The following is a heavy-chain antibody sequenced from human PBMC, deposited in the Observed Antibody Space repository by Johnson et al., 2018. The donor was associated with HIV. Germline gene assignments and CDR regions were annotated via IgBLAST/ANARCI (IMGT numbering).Heavy chain of an antibody. Sequence: VQLVESGGVVVQPGGSLRLSCVASGFTFADFAMHWVRQAPGKGLEWVSLISWDGGRTYYADSVKGRFTISRDNRKNSLYLQMNSLRHEDTALYYCAKDPPGSWGQGTMVTVSS. CDR1: GFTFADFA. CDR2: ISWDGGRT. J-gene: IGHJ3*01. V-gene: IGHV3-43D*03. CDR3: AKDPPGS. D-gene: IGHD1-26*01.